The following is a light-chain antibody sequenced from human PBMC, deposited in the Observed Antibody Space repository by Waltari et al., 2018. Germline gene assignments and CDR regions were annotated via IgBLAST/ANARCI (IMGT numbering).Light chain of an antibody. V-gene: IGLV3-25*03. CDR2: KDT. CDR3: QSGDITGTYII. Sequence: SYELTQPPSVSVSPGQTARITCSGDAFPNQSAYWYQQKAGQVPVVVLCKDTERPSGIPERFSGSTSGTTVTLTISGVQPEDEADYYCQSGDITGTYIIFGGGTKLTVL. J-gene: IGLJ2*01. CDR1: AFPNQS.